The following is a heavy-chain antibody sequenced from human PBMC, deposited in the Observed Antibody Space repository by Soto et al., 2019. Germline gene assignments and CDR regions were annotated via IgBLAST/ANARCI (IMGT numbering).Heavy chain of an antibody. CDR3: ARGGGSYDILTGYYKPYYYGLDV. CDR2: INHSGST. Sequence: QVQLQQWGAGLLKPSETLSLTCVVYGGSFSGYYWSWIRQPPGKGLGWIGEINHSGSTNYNPSLKSRVTISADTSQNQFSLKLSSLTAADTAVYSCARGGGSYDILTGYYKPYYYGLDVCGQGTTVTVSS. J-gene: IGHJ6*02. D-gene: IGHD3-9*01. V-gene: IGHV4-34*01. CDR1: GGSFSGYY.